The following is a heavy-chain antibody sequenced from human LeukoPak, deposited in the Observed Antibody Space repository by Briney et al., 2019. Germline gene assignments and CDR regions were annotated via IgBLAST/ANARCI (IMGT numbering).Heavy chain of an antibody. Sequence: SETLSLTCAVYGGSFSDYYWGWIRQPPGKGLEWIGSIYHSGSTFYNPSLKSRLTISVDTSKNQFSLKLSSVTAADTAVYYCVKSGSYYEAFDYWGQGTLVPVSS. CDR2: IYHSGST. V-gene: IGHV4-38-2*01. D-gene: IGHD1-26*01. CDR1: GGSFSDYY. J-gene: IGHJ4*02. CDR3: VKSGSYYEAFDY.